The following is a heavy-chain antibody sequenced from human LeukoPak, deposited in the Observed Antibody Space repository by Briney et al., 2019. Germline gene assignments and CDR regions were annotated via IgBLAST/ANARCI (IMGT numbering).Heavy chain of an antibody. D-gene: IGHD6-19*01. CDR2: VLYDGRNK. Sequence: GGSLRLSCAASGFTFSTYSMHWVRQAPGKGLEWVAHVLYDGRNKYYPDSVKGRFIISRDNSKSTLYLQMNSLSAEDTAVYYCARGKGVAVAASLGYWGQGTLVTVSS. J-gene: IGHJ4*02. V-gene: IGHV3-30*04. CDR1: GFTFSTYS. CDR3: ARGKGVAVAASLGY.